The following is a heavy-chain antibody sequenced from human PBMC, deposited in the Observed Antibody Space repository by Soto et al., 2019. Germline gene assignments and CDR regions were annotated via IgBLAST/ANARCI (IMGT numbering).Heavy chain of an antibody. V-gene: IGHV1-3*01. D-gene: IGHD3-10*01. CDR3: ARDPWGGAVDAFDI. Sequence: QVQFVQSGAEVKKPGASVKVSCKASVYSFTNYGIHWVRQAPGQRLEWMGWINGGNGNTKYSQKFQGRVTITRDTSASTAYMELSSLRSEDTAVYYCARDPWGGAVDAFDIWGQGTMVSVSS. J-gene: IGHJ3*02. CDR2: INGGNGNT. CDR1: VYSFTNYG.